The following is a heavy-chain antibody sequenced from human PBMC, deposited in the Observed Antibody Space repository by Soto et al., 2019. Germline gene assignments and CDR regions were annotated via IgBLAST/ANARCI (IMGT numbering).Heavy chain of an antibody. CDR3: ARGDRGAFDL. CDR2: IHSDGSST. Sequence: GGSLRLSCAASGFTFSYYWMHWVRQAPGQGLVWVSRIHSDGSSTTYADSVKGRFTISRDNAKNTLYLQMNSLRAEDTTVYYCARGDRGAFDLWGQGTMVTVAS. J-gene: IGHJ3*01. V-gene: IGHV3-74*01. CDR1: GFTFSYYW. D-gene: IGHD2-21*02.